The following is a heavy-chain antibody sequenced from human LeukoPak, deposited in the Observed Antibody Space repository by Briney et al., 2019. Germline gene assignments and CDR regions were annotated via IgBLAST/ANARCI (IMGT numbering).Heavy chain of an antibody. D-gene: IGHD3-22*01. J-gene: IGHJ3*01. CDR1: GGSFSGYY. CDR3: ARHHSSGYYRDAFDV. CDR2: INHSGST. Sequence: SETLSLTCGVSGGSFSGYYWNWIRQPPGKGLEWIGEINHSGSTNYNPSLKSRVTISVDTSKNQFSLKLSSVTAADTAVYYCARHHSSGYYRDAFDVWGQGTMLTVSS. V-gene: IGHV4-34*01.